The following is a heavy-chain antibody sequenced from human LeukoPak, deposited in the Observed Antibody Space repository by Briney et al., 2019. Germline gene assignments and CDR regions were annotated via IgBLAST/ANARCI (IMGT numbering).Heavy chain of an antibody. CDR3: ARGEHDYGEPDLDY. V-gene: IGHV4-39*07. CDR2: IYYSGST. CDR1: GGSISSYY. Sequence: SETLSLTCTVSGGSISSYYWGWIRQPPGKGLEWIGSIYYSGSTYYNPSLKSRVTISVDTSKNQFSLKLSSVTAADTAVYYCARGEHDYGEPDLDYWGQGTLVTVSS. D-gene: IGHD4-17*01. J-gene: IGHJ4*02.